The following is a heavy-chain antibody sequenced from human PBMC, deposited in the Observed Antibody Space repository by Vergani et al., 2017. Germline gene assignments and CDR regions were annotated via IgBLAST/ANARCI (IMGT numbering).Heavy chain of an antibody. CDR2: IYRTGRT. CDR1: GFYIDNGYY. V-gene: IGHV4-38-2*01. D-gene: IGHD3-9*01. J-gene: IGHJ4*02. CDR3: ARRSGIVYDIFSGTQYFFDF. Sequence: QVQLQESGPGLVKPWETLSLTCAVSGFYIDNGYYWDWIRQPPGKGLEWIGSIYRTGRTHFNPSLKSRVTISVDTSNNHFSLRLNSLTAADTAVYYCARRSGIVYDIFSGTQYFFDFWGQGILVTVSS.